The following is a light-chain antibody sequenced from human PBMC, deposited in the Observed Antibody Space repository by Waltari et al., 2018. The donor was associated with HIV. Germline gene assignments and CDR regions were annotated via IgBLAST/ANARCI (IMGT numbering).Light chain of an antibody. V-gene: IGLV1-47*01. J-gene: IGLJ1*01. CDR2: RYN. CDR1: SANIGTIS. Sequence: QSVLPQPPSASATTGQRVTISCSGGSANIGTISVFWYQQLPGTAHKLLIFRYNERPAGVPDRFSGSRSDTSASLVISGLRSEDEAEYYCAAWDDSLNGFYVFGSGTRVTVL. CDR3: AAWDDSLNGFYV.